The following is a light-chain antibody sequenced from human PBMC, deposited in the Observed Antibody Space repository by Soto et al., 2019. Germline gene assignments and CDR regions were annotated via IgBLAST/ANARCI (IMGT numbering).Light chain of an antibody. CDR2: EVS. V-gene: IGLV2-14*01. Sequence: QSALTQPASVSGSPGQSITISCTGTSSDVGGYNYVSWYQQHPGKAPKLMIYEVSNRPSGVSNRFSGSKSGNTASLTISGLQAEDEADDYCSSYTSSXTRVFGAGTKVXV. CDR3: SSYTSSXTRV. CDR1: SSDVGGYNY. J-gene: IGLJ1*01.